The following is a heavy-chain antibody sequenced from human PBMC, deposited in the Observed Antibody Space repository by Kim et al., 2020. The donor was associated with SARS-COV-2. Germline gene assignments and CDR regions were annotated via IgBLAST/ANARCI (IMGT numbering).Heavy chain of an antibody. J-gene: IGHJ4*02. Sequence: GGSLRLSCAASGFTFSSYDMHWVRQATGKGLEWVSAIGTAGDTYYPGSVKGRFTISRENAKNSLYLQMNSLRAGDTAVYYCARGRGPKFWSGQPYYYFDYWGQGTLVTVSS. D-gene: IGHD3-3*01. CDR1: GFTFSSYD. CDR3: ARGRGPKFWSGQPYYYFDY. V-gene: IGHV3-13*04. CDR2: IGTAGDT.